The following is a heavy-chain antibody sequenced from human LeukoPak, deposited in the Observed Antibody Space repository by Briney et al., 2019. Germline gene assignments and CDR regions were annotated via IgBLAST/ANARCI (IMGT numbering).Heavy chain of an antibody. J-gene: IGHJ5*02. V-gene: IGHV1-2*02. Sequence: ASVKVSCKASGYTITGYYMHWVRQAPGQGLEWMGWINPNSGGTNYAQKFQGRVTMTRDTSISTAYMELSRLRSDDTAVYYCAREIAAETNWFDPWGQGTLVTVSS. CDR3: AREIAAETNWFDP. D-gene: IGHD6-13*01. CDR1: GYTITGYY. CDR2: INPNSGGT.